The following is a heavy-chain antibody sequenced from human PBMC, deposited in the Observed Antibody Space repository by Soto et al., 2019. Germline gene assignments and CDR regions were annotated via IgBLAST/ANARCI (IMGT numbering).Heavy chain of an antibody. CDR1: GGSFSGYY. Sequence: QVQLQQWGAGLLKPSETLSLTCAVYGGSFSGYYWSWIRQPPGKGLEWIGEINHSGSTNYNPSLKSRVTISVDTSKNQFSLKLSSVTAADTAVYYCARGRGSITMVRGVSNFDYWGQGTLVTVSS. D-gene: IGHD3-10*01. CDR2: INHSGST. V-gene: IGHV4-34*01. J-gene: IGHJ4*02. CDR3: ARGRGSITMVRGVSNFDY.